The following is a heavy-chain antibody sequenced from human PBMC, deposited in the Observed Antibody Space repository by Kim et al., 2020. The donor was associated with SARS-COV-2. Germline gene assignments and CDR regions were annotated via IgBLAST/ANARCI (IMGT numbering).Heavy chain of an antibody. CDR3: ARTGYCSGGSCYFLSYGMDV. V-gene: IGHV3-11*01. D-gene: IGHD2-15*01. Sequence: LFTISRDNAKNSLYLQMNSLRAEDTAVYYCARTGYCSGGSCYFLSYGMDVWGQGTTVTVSS. J-gene: IGHJ6*02.